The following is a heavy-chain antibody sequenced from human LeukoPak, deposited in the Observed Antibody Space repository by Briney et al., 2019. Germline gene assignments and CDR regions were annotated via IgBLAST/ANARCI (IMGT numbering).Heavy chain of an antibody. CDR1: GYTFTSYY. J-gene: IGHJ4*02. Sequence: ASVKVSCKASGYTFTSYYMHWVRQAPGQGLEWMGIINPSGGSTSYAQKFQGRVTMTRDTSTSTVYMELSSLRSEDTAVYYCARDFSWDWLSAHYFGYWGQGTLVTVSS. V-gene: IGHV1-46*01. CDR2: INPSGGST. CDR3: ARDFSWDWLSAHYFGY. D-gene: IGHD3/OR15-3a*01.